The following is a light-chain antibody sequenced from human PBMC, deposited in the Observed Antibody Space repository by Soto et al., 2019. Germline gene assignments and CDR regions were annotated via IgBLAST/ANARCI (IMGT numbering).Light chain of an antibody. CDR1: SSDVGGYNY. CDR2: DVS. CDR3: SSYTSSSTPS. J-gene: IGLJ2*01. Sequence: QSALTQPASVSGSPGQSITISCTGTSSDVGGYNYVSWYQQHPGKAPKLMIYDVSNRPSGVSNRFSGSKSGNTASLTISGFQAEDEADYYCSSYTSSSTPSFGGGTKLTVL. V-gene: IGLV2-14*01.